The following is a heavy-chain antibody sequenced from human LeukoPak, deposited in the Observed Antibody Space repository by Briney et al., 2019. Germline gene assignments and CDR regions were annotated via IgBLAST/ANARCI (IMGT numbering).Heavy chain of an antibody. J-gene: IGHJ6*04. CDR2: IYYSGST. Sequence: PSQTLSLTCTVSGGSISSGDYYWSWIRQPPGKGLEWIGYIYYSGSTYYNPSLKSRVTISVDTSKNQFSLKLSSVTAADTAVYYCASQPLRTAVPYGMDVWGKGTTVTVSS. D-gene: IGHD2-2*01. CDR3: ASQPLRTAVPYGMDV. CDR1: GGSISSGDYY. V-gene: IGHV4-30-4*01.